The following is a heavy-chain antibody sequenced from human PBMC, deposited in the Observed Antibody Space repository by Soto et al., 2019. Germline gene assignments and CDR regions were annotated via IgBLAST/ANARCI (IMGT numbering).Heavy chain of an antibody. CDR3: ARGKYSSSQVVDY. CDR2: IYYSGST. J-gene: IGHJ4*02. V-gene: IGHV4-61*01. Sequence: SETLSLTCTVSGGSVSSGSYYWSWIRQPPGKGLEWIGYIYYSGSTNYNPSLKSRVTISVDTSKNQFSLKLSSVTAADTAVYYCARGKYSSSQVVDYWGQGTLVTVYS. D-gene: IGHD6-6*01. CDR1: GGSVSSGSYY.